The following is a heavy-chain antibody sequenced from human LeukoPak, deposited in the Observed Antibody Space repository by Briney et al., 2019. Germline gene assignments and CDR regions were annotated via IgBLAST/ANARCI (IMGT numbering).Heavy chain of an antibody. D-gene: IGHD2-2*01. V-gene: IGHV3-23*01. Sequence: GSLRLSCAASGFTFSSYAMSWVRQAPGKGLEWVSAISGSGGSTYYADSVKGRFTISSDNSKNTLYLQMNSPRAEDTAVYYCAKDLIYCSSTSCYEPGGYYYVYWGQGTLVTVSS. J-gene: IGHJ4*02. CDR2: ISGSGGST. CDR1: GFTFSSYA. CDR3: AKDLIYCSSTSCYEPGGYYYVY.